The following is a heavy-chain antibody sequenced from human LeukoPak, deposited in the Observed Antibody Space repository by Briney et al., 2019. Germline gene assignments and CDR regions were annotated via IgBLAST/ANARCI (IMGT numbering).Heavy chain of an antibody. CDR3: AKDDLPWVTVAPLDY. V-gene: IGHV3-23*01. J-gene: IGHJ4*02. CDR2: ISGSGGST. D-gene: IGHD4-23*01. CDR1: GFTFRSHG. Sequence: PGGSLRLSCAASGFTFRSHGMHWVRQAPGKGQEWVSAISGSGGSTYYADSVKGRFTISRDNSKNTLYLQMNSLRAEDTAVYYCAKDDLPWVTVAPLDYWGQGTVVTVSS.